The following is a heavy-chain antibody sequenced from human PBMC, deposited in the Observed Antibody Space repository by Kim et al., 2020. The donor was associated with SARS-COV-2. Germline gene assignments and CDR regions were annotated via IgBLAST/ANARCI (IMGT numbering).Heavy chain of an antibody. CDR3: ARGGDL. D-gene: IGHD3-3*01. Sequence: SDIYYEDSVKGRFTISRDNAKNSLYLQMNSLRDEDTALYYCARGGDLWGQGTLVTVSS. CDR2: SDI. V-gene: IGHV3-48*02. J-gene: IGHJ4*02.